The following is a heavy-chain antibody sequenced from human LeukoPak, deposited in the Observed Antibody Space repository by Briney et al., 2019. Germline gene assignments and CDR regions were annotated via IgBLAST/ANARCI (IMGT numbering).Heavy chain of an antibody. Sequence: GASVKVSCKASGYALAGYFFHWVRQAPGQGLEWMGWINPNTGGTKYAQRFQGRVTMTRDTSISAAYMELSRLRSDDTAVYYCANRYNWNDFQSNTFDIWGQGTMLTVSS. D-gene: IGHD1-20*01. V-gene: IGHV1-2*02. J-gene: IGHJ3*02. CDR3: ANRYNWNDFQSNTFDI. CDR2: INPNTGGT. CDR1: GYALAGYF.